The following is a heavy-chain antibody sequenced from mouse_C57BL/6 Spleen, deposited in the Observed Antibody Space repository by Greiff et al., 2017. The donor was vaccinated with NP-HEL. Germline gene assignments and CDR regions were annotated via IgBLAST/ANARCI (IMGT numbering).Heavy chain of an antibody. J-gene: IGHJ2*01. Sequence: EVQLQQSGPELVKPGASVKISCKASGYTFTDYYMNWVKQSHGKSLEWIGDINPNNGGTSYNQKFKGKATLTVDKSSSTAYMELRSLTSEDSAVYYCARGRTVVASNFDYWGQGTTLTVSS. CDR1: GYTFTDYY. D-gene: IGHD1-1*01. CDR3: ARGRTVVASNFDY. V-gene: IGHV1-26*01. CDR2: INPNNGGT.